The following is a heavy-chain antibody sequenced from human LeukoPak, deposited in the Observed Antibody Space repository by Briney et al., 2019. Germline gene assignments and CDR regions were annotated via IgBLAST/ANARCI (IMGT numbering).Heavy chain of an antibody. V-gene: IGHV3-30*02. CDR3: AKLLPRDGYNYFDY. CDR2: MWADGSKT. J-gene: IGHJ4*02. Sequence: GGSLRLSCTASGFPLSNYGMHWVRQAPGKGLELVALMWADGSKTSYANSVKGRFTISRDISRNTLYLQMNSLRAEDTAVYYCAKLLPRDGYNYFDYWGQGTLVTVSS. D-gene: IGHD5-24*01. CDR1: GFPLSNYG.